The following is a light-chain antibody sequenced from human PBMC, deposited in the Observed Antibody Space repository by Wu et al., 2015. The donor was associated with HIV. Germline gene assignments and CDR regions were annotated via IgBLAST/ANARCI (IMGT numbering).Light chain of an antibody. J-gene: IGKJ5*01. CDR1: QDIATY. Sequence: IQLTQSPSSLSASTGDRVTITCRASQDIATYLAWYQQIPGKAPRVLIYDASTLQTGVSSRFSGSGSGTEFTLSISGLQREDFAIYYCQQLNSFPLTFGQGTRLEI. V-gene: IGKV1-9*01. CDR2: DAS. CDR3: QQLNSFPLT.